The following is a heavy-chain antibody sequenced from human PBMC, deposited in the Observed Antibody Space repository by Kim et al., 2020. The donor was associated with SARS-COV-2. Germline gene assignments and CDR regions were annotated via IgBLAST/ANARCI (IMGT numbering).Heavy chain of an antibody. CDR2: INYSGTN. CDR1: GGSISGDSYY. D-gene: IGHD1-26*01. V-gene: IGHV4-39*01. J-gene: IGHJ4*02. CDR3: ARHSGGSYYEAFDS. Sequence: SETLSLTCSVSGGSISGDSYYWGWVRQPPGKALEWIGSINYSGTNYYNPSLNGRVTMSVDTANNQFSLKLTSMNVADTAVYYCARHSGGSYYEAFDSWGQGILVTVS.